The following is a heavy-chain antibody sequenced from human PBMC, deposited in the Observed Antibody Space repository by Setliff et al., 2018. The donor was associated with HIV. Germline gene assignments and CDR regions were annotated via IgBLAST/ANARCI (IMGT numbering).Heavy chain of an antibody. CDR1: GFTFSSYV. J-gene: IGHJ4*02. Sequence: GGSLRLSCAASGFTFSSYVMGWVRQAPGKGLEWVSSVSAGGGTSNYADSVKGRFTIFRDNLKNTLFLQMNGLRVEDTAVYYCAKEGLSDYDYVGYFDFWGQGTLVTVS. V-gene: IGHV3-23*01. D-gene: IGHD5-12*01. CDR3: AKEGLSDYDYVGYFDF. CDR2: VSAGGGTS.